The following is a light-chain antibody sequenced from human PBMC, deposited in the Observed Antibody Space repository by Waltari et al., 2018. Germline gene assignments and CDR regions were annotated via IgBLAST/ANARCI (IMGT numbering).Light chain of an antibody. V-gene: IGKV3-20*01. CDR1: QSVRSSY. CDR3: QQYGSSPYT. Sequence: PGERATLSCRASQSVRSSYLAWYQQKPGQAPRLLIFGASSRATGIPDRFSGSGSGTDFTLTISRLEPEDFAVYYCQQYGSSPYTFGQGTKLEIK. CDR2: GAS. J-gene: IGKJ2*01.